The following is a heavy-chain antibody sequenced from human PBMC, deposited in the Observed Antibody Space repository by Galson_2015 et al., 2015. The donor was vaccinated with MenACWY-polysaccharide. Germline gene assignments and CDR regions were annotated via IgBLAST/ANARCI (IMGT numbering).Heavy chain of an antibody. Sequence: SLRLSCAASEFDFSTYWMHWVRQVPGKGLEWLSYITGSSETIYYADSVKGRFTISRDNAQKSLVLQLRSLTVEDTAVYYCARERATVIADSNGMDVWGQGTAVTVSS. CDR1: EFDFSTYW. J-gene: IGHJ6*02. CDR3: ARERATVIADSNGMDV. V-gene: IGHV3-48*01. CDR2: ITGSSETI. D-gene: IGHD2-21*01.